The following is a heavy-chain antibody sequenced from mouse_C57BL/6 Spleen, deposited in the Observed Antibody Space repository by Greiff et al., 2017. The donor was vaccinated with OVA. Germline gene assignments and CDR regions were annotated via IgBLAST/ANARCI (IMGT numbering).Heavy chain of an antibody. CDR2: IDPETGGP. CDR3: TREGIYYDYHYFDD. CDR1: GYTFTDYE. Sequence: QVQLQQSGAELVRPGASVTLSCKASGYTFTDYEMHWVKQTPVHGLEWIGAIDPETGGPAYNQKFKGKAILTADKSSSTAYMELRSLTSEDSAVYYCTREGIYYDYHYFDDWGHGTTLTVAS. V-gene: IGHV1-15*01. J-gene: IGHJ2*01. D-gene: IGHD2-4*01.